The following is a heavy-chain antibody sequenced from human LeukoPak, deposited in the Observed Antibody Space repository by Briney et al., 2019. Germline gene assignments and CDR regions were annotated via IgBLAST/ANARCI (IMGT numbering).Heavy chain of an antibody. CDR1: GFTFSNFA. CDR2: IRGGAGDT. CDR3: AKDGSGTYPDAFDV. D-gene: IGHD1-26*01. V-gene: IGHV3-23*01. J-gene: IGHJ3*01. Sequence: GGSLRLSCAASGFTFSNFAMTWVRQAPGKGLEWVSGIRGGAGDTYYADSVKSRFTISRDTSKNTLYLQMNSLRAEDTAVYYCAKDGSGTYPDAFDVWGQGTMVTVSS.